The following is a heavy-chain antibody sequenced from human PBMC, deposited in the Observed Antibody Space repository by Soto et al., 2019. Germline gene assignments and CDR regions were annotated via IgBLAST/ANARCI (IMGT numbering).Heavy chain of an antibody. Sequence: SVKVSCKDSGGTFSSYAISWVRPAPGQGLEWMGGLIPIFGTANYAQKFQGRVTITADESTSAAYMELSSLRSEDTAVYYCASLCLDIVVVAAPGYGMDVWGQGTTVTVSS. V-gene: IGHV1-69*13. CDR1: GGTFSSYA. J-gene: IGHJ6*02. D-gene: IGHD2-21*02. CDR3: ASLCLDIVVVAAPGYGMDV. CDR2: LIPIFGTA.